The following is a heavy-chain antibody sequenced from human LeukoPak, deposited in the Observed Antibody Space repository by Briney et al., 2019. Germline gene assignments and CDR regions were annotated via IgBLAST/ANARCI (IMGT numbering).Heavy chain of an antibody. CDR3: AREEAGGYFDY. CDR2: INSGTGTT. V-gene: IGHV1-46*04. Sequence: ASVKVSCKGSGYTFTSYYMHWVRQAPGQGLEWMGEINSGTGTTAYAQRLQGRVTITRDTSTNTVYMELSSLRSEGTAVYYCAREEAGGYFDYWGLGTLVTVSS. J-gene: IGHJ4*02. CDR1: GYTFTSYY. D-gene: IGHD3-10*01.